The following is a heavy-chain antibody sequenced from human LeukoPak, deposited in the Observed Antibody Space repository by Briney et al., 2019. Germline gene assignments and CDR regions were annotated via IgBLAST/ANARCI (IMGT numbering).Heavy chain of an antibody. J-gene: IGHJ6*02. Sequence: ASGKVSCKASGYTFTSCGISWVRQAPGQGLEWMGWISAYNGNTNYAQKLQGRVTMTTDTSTSTAYMELRSLRSDDTAVYYCARPLHLDYYYYGMDVWGQGTTVTVSS. CDR2: ISAYNGNT. CDR1: GYTFTSCG. V-gene: IGHV1-18*01. D-gene: IGHD4-11*01. CDR3: ARPLHLDYYYYGMDV.